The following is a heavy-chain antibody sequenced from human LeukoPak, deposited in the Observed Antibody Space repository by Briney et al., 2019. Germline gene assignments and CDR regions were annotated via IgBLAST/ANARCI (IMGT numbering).Heavy chain of an antibody. CDR2: IWYDGSNK. CDR1: GFTFSSYG. CDR3: AKENPVGGTNYFDY. V-gene: IGHV3-33*06. Sequence: GGSLRLSCAASGFTFSSYGMHWVRQAPGKGLEWVALIWYDGSNKYYTDSVKGRLTISRDNSKNTLYLQMNSLRAEDTAIYYCAKENPVGGTNYFDYWGQGTLVTVSS. D-gene: IGHD1-26*01. J-gene: IGHJ4*02.